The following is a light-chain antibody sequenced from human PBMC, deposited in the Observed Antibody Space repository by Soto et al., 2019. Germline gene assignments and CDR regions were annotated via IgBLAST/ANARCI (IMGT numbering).Light chain of an antibody. J-gene: IGKJ1*01. CDR3: QQNKDWPGT. V-gene: IGKV3-15*01. Sequence: EILMTQSPATRSVSPGERVTFSCRASQSVSYYLAWYQQKPGQAPRLLIYDASTRATGVPVRFSGSGSGTEFTLTISSLQSEDFGVYYCQQNKDWPGTFGQGTKVDIK. CDR1: QSVSYY. CDR2: DAS.